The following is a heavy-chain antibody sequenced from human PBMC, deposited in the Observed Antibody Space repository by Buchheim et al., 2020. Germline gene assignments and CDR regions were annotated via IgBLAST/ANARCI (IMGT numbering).Heavy chain of an antibody. Sequence: QVQLQQWGAGLLKPSETLSLTCAVYGGSFSGYYWSWIRQPPGKGLEWIGEINHSGSTNYNPSIKSRVTISVDTYKNQFSLKLSSVTDADTAVYYCARRWLRVSGYGMDVWGQGTT. CDR1: GGSFSGYY. D-gene: IGHD5-12*01. CDR2: INHSGST. J-gene: IGHJ6*02. CDR3: ARRWLRVSGYGMDV. V-gene: IGHV4-34*01.